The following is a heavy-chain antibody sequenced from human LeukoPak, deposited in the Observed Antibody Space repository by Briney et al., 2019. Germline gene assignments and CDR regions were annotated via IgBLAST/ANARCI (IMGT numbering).Heavy chain of an antibody. J-gene: IGHJ5*02. CDR2: IIPIFGTA. CDR1: GGTFSSYA. D-gene: IGHD4-11*01. Sequence: GASVKVSCKASGGTFSSYAISWVRQAPGQGLEWMGGIIPIFGTANYAQKFQGRVTITTDGSTSTAYMELSSLRSEDTAAYYCAREDSNYNWFDPWGQGTLVTVSS. CDR3: AREDSNYNWFDP. V-gene: IGHV1-69*05.